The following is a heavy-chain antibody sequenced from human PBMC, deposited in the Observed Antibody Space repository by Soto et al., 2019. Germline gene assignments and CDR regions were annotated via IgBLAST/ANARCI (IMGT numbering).Heavy chain of an antibody. J-gene: IGHJ4*02. V-gene: IGHV4-59*01. Sequence: QVQLQESGPGLVKPSETLSLTCIVSGDSMSTNYWHWIRQPPGKALEWIGYVYYNGDTNYNPSLNRRVTISVDTSMNQLSLRLSSVTAADTAVYYCARGGTTMVKYYFDYWGQGALVTVSS. CDR3: ARGGTTMVKYYFDY. CDR1: GDSMSTNY. D-gene: IGHD5-18*01. CDR2: VYYNGDT.